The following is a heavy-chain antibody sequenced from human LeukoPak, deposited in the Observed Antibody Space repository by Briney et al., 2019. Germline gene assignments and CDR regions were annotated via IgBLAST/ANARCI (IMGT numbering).Heavy chain of an antibody. V-gene: IGHV3-23*01. CDR3: AKVGNWKYGHHDY. J-gene: IGHJ4*02. CDR2: ISGSDGTT. CDR1: GFTFSSYA. D-gene: IGHD1-7*01. Sequence: GGSLRLSCAASGFTFSSYAMTWVRQAPGKGLEWVTAISGSDGTTYYTDSVKGRFTISRDNSKNTLSLQMNSLRAEDTAVYYCAKVGNWKYGHHDYWGQGTLVTVSS.